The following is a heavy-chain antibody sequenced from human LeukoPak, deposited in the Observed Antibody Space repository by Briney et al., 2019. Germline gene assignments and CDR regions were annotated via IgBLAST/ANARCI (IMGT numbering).Heavy chain of an antibody. CDR2: IRYDGSNK. D-gene: IGHD3-9*01. Sequence: AGGSLRLSCAASGFTFSSYGMHWVRQAPGKGLEWVAFIRYDGSNKYYADSVKGRFTISRDNSKNTLYLQMNSLRAEDTAVYYCARVGVLTGYYRSYWGQGTLVTVSS. V-gene: IGHV3-30*02. CDR3: ARVGVLTGYYRSY. J-gene: IGHJ4*02. CDR1: GFTFSSYG.